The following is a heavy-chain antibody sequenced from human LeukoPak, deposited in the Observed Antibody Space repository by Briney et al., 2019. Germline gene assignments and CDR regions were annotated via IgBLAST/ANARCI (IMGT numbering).Heavy chain of an antibody. Sequence: SQTLSLTCTVSGGSISSGGSYWSWIRQHPGKGLEWIGYIYYSGSTYYNPSIKSRVTISVDTSKNQFSLKLSSVTAADTAVYYCARDLKGTAMVRDNWFDPWGQGTLVTVSS. CDR2: IYYSGST. D-gene: IGHD5-18*01. CDR1: GGSISSGGSY. J-gene: IGHJ5*02. V-gene: IGHV4-31*03. CDR3: ARDLKGTAMVRDNWFDP.